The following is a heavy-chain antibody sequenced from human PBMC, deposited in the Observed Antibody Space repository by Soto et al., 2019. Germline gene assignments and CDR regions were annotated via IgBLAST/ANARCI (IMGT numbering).Heavy chain of an antibody. V-gene: IGHV1-3*01. D-gene: IGHD1-26*01. Sequence: QVQLVQSGAEAKKPGASVKVSCKASGYTFTSYAMHWVRQAPGQSLEWMGWIGADTGGTRYSQKFQGRVTITSDTSASTAYMELSSLRSEDTAVYYCARDQYSGCYLYWGQGTLVTVSS. J-gene: IGHJ4*02. CDR2: IGADTGGT. CDR1: GYTFTSYA. CDR3: ARDQYSGCYLY.